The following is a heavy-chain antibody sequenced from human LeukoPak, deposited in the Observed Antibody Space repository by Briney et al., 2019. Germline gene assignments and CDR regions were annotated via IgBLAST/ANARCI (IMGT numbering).Heavy chain of an antibody. CDR1: GFSLSTSGVG. CDR3: AHRGYSGYDFPY. V-gene: IGHV2-5*01. J-gene: IGHJ4*02. D-gene: IGHD5-12*01. Sequence: GSGPTLVNPTQTLTLTCTFSGFSLSTSGVGVGWIRQPPGKALEWLALIYWNDDKRYSPSLKSRLTTTKDTSKNQVVLTMTNMDPVDTATYFCAHRGYSGYDFPYWGQGTLVTVSS. CDR2: IYWNDDK.